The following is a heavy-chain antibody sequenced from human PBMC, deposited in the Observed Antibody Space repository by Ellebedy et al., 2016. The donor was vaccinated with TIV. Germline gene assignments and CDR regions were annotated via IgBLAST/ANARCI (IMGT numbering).Heavy chain of an antibody. CDR2: INPSGGST. CDR3: ARRSGLYYYYGMDV. J-gene: IGHJ6*02. D-gene: IGHD1-26*01. V-gene: IGHV1-46*01. CDR1: GYTFTSYY. Sequence: ASVKVSCXASGYTFTSYYMHWVRQAPGQGLEWMGIINPSGGSTNYAQKFQGRATMTRDTSTSTVYMELSSLRSEDTAVYYCARRSGLYYYYGMDVWGQGTTVTVSS.